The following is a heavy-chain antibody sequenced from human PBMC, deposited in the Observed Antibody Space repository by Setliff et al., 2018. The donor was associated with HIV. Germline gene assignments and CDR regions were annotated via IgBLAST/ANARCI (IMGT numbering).Heavy chain of an antibody. CDR2: IYTSGNI. CDR3: AKTLPTLYPPHDYYFAMDV. CDR1: GGSIGSGSCY. D-gene: IGHD2-15*01. V-gene: IGHV4-61*02. Sequence: SETLSLTCTVSGGSIGSGSCYWTWIRQPAGKGLEWIGRIYTSGNINYNPSLKGRFTISRDNSKNTLYLQMNSLRAEDTAVYYCAKTLPTLYPPHDYYFAMDVWGQGTTVTVSS. J-gene: IGHJ6*02.